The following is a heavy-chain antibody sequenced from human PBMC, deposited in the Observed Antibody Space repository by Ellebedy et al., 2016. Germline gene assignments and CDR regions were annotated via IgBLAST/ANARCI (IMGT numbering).Heavy chain of an antibody. CDR3: ARGVCSGGSCYSAGRYFDY. CDR1: GFTFSSYS. V-gene: IGHV3-48*04. J-gene: IGHJ4*02. D-gene: IGHD2-15*01. CDR2: ISSSGSTI. Sequence: GESLKISXAVSGFTFSSYSINWVRQAPGKGLEWVSYISSSGSTIYYVDSVKGRFTISRDNAENSLFLQMNSLRAEDTAVYYCARGVCSGGSCYSAGRYFDYWGQGTLVTVSS.